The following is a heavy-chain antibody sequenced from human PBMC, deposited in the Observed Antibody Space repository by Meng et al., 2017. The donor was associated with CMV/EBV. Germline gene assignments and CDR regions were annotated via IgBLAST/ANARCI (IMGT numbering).Heavy chain of an antibody. Sequence: VQLVHSGAEMKKPGASVKVSCTTSGFTFSDYYIHWVRQAPGQGLEWMGWVNSNNDATNYARKFQGRVSMTRDTSISTAHMELSRLMSDDTAVYYCVRSSGWSLFDYWGQGTLVTVSS. CDR1: GFTFSDYY. D-gene: IGHD6-19*01. J-gene: IGHJ4*02. V-gene: IGHV1-2*02. CDR3: VRSSGWSLFDY. CDR2: VNSNNDAT.